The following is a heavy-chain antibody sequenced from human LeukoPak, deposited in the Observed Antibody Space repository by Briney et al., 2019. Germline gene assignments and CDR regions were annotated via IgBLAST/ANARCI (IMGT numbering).Heavy chain of an antibody. D-gene: IGHD2/OR15-2a*01. CDR1: GGSFSGYY. CDR3: ARARLSPPNYYYGMDV. J-gene: IGHJ6*02. V-gene: IGHV4-34*01. CDR2: INHSGST. Sequence: SETLSLTCAVYGGSFSGYYWSWIRQPPGKGLEWIGEINHSGSTNYNPSLKSRVTISVDTSKNQFSLKLSSVTAADTAVYYCARARLSPPNYYYGMDVWGQGTTVTVSS.